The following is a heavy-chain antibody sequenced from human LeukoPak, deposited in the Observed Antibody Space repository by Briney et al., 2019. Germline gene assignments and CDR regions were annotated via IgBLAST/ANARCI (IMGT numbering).Heavy chain of an antibody. CDR3: VKDYDAYGEYDY. CDR2: ISSNGGST. J-gene: IGHJ4*02. Sequence: PGGSLRLSCVASGFSFSSSWMHWVRQAPGKGLEYVSAISSNGGSTDYADSVKGRFIISRDNSKNTLYLQMSSLRAEDTAVYYCVKDYDAYGEYDYWGQGTLVTVSS. D-gene: IGHD2/OR15-2a*01. V-gene: IGHV3-64D*09. CDR1: GFSFSSSW.